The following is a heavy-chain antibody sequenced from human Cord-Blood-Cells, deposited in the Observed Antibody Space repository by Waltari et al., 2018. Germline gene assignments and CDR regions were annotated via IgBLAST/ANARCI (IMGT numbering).Heavy chain of an antibody. J-gene: IGHJ3*02. CDR2: IYPGDADT. CDR1: GYSFTSYW. D-gene: IGHD3-10*01. CDR3: ARGVGYYYGSGSYYDAFDI. V-gene: IGHV5-51*01. Sequence: EVQLVQSGAEVKKPGESLTISCQGSGYSFTSYWIGWVRQMPGKGLEWMAIIYPGDADTRYSPSFQGQVTISADKSISTAYLQWSSLKASDTAMYYWARGVGYYYGSGSYYDAFDIWGQGTMVTVSS.